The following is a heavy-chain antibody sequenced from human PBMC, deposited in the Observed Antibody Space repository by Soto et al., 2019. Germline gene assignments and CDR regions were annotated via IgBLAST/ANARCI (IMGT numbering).Heavy chain of an antibody. CDR1: GFTFSDFA. CDR2: ASGSGSGT. V-gene: IGHV3-23*01. J-gene: IGHJ4*02. Sequence: PGGSLRLSRAASGFTFSDFAMAWVRHAPGKGLEWVSSASGSGSGTYYADSVKGRFTISRDNSKNTLFLHMTNLRAGDTALYFCAKGRPGVAAAPDYWGQGTLVTVSS. CDR3: AKGRPGVAAAPDY. D-gene: IGHD2-21*01.